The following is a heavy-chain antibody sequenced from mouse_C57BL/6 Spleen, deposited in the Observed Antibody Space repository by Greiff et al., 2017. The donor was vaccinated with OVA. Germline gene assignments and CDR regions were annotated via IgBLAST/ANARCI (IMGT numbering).Heavy chain of an antibody. Sequence: EVKVVESAGGLVQPGSSLTISCTASGFTFSDYYLAWVRQVPEKGLEWVANINYDGSSTYYLASLKSRFIISRDNAKNILYLQMSSLKSEDTATYYCARDPELTWYFDVWGTGTTVTVSS. CDR2: INYDGSST. CDR3: ARDPELTWYFDV. CDR1: GFTFSDYY. V-gene: IGHV5-16*01. J-gene: IGHJ1*03. D-gene: IGHD2-13*01.